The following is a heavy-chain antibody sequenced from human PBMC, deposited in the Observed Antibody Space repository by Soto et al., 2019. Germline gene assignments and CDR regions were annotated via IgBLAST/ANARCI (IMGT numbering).Heavy chain of an antibody. CDR3: ARDQTLYGSGSYHYYYGMDV. V-gene: IGHV1-69*13. CDR2: IIPIFGTA. Sequence: SVKVSCKASGYTFTSYAMHWVRQAPGQGLEWMGGIIPIFGTANYAQKFQGRVTITADESTSTAYMELSSLRSEDTAVYYCARDQTLYGSGSYHYYYGMDVWGQGTTVTVSS. CDR1: GYTFTSYA. J-gene: IGHJ6*02. D-gene: IGHD3-10*01.